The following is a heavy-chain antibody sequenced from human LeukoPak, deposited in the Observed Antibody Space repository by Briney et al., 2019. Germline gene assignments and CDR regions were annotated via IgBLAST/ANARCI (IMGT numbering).Heavy chain of an antibody. CDR1: GGSFSGYY. D-gene: IGHD3-10*01. J-gene: IGHJ5*02. CDR2: INHSGSI. V-gene: IGHV4-34*01. CDR3: AGRRYYYGSGNINWFDP. Sequence: SETLSLTCAVYGGSFSGYYWSWIRQRPGKGLEWIGEINHSGSINYNPSLKSRVTISVDTSKDQFALKLSSVTSAATAVYYCAGRRYYYGSGNINWFDPWGQGTLVTVSS.